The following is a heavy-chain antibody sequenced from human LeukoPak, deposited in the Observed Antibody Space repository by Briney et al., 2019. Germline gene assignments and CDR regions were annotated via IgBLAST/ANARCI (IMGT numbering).Heavy chain of an antibody. Sequence: ASVKVSCKPSGYTFTSQYIHWVRQAPGQGLEWMGIINPSGGSTRYAQEFQGRVTMTRDTSTSTVYMELSSLRSEDTAVYYCARGMYSSKFDLWGRGTLVSVSS. V-gene: IGHV1-46*01. J-gene: IGHJ2*01. D-gene: IGHD6-13*01. CDR1: GYTFTSQY. CDR2: INPSGGST. CDR3: ARGMYSSKFDL.